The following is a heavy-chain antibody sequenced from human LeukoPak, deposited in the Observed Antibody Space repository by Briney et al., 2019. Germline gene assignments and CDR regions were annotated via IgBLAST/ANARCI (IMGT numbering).Heavy chain of an antibody. CDR2: ISSSSSYI. Sequence: GGSLRLSCAASGFTFSSYSMNWVRQAPGRGLEWVSSISSSSSYIYYADSVKGRFTISRDNAKNSLYLQMNSLRAEDTAVYYCARDRGLNYFDCWGQGTLVTVSS. D-gene: IGHD2-8*01. CDR3: ARDRGLNYFDC. J-gene: IGHJ4*02. CDR1: GFTFSSYS. V-gene: IGHV3-21*01.